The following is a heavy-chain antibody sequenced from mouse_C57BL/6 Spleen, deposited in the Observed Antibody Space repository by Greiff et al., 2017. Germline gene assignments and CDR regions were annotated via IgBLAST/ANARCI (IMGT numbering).Heavy chain of an antibody. D-gene: IGHD1-1*01. J-gene: IGHJ4*01. CDR2: ISYSGST. CDR1: GYSITSDY. V-gene: IGHV3-8*01. Sequence: EVKLMEPGPGLAKPSHTLSLTCSVTGYSITSDYWNWIRKFPGNKLEYMGYISYSGSTYYNPSPKSRISITRDTSKKQYYLQLNSVTTEDTATYYCARFLGSSQYYCAMDDWGQGTSVTVSS. CDR3: ARFLGSSQYYCAMDD.